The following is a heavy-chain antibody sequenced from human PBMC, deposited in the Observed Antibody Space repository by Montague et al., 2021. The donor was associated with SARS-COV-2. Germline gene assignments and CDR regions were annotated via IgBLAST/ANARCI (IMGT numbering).Heavy chain of an antibody. V-gene: IGHV4-59*08. CDR1: GGTVRDYY. Sequence: SETLSLTCTVSGGTVRDYYWNWIRQTPGKGLEWIGYIFYNCYTKXNPSLESRVTLSVSTPRNQFFLSLRSVTASDTATYFCARHSVSEYGTFFRSYFDPWGQGAQVIVSS. CDR3: ARHSVSEYGTFFRSYFDP. D-gene: IGHD4/OR15-4a*01. CDR2: IFYNCYT. J-gene: IGHJ5*02.